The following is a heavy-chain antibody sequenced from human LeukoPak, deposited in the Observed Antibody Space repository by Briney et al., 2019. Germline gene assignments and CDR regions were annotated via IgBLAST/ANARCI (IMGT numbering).Heavy chain of an antibody. V-gene: IGHV3-21*01. D-gene: IGHD6-13*01. CDR3: TGECIRGMADY. CDR1: GFSFSTYT. CDR2: ISSSGNYR. J-gene: IGHJ4*02. Sequence: PGGSLRLSCAASGFSFSTYTMIWFRQAPGKALEWVSSISSSGNYRDFADSVKGRFTISRDNAQKSLYLQMNSLRAEDTAVYYCTGECIRGMADYWGQGTVVIISS.